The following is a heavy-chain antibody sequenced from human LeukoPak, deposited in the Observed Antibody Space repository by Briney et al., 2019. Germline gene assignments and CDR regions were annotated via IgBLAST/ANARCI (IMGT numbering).Heavy chain of an antibody. Sequence: GGSLRLSCAASGFTFDDYAMHWVRQAPGKGLEWVSGISWNSGSIGYADSVKGRFTISRDNAKNSLYLQMNSLRAEDTALYYCARSSSGWYDSDCHIDYWGQGTLVTVSS. CDR2: ISWNSGSI. CDR3: ARSSSGWYDSDCHIDY. D-gene: IGHD6-19*01. CDR1: GFTFDDYA. V-gene: IGHV3-9*01. J-gene: IGHJ4*02.